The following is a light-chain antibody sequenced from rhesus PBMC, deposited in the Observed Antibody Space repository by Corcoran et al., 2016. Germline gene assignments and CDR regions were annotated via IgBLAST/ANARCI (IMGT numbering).Light chain of an antibody. V-gene: IGKV1S14*01. Sequence: DIQMTQSPSSLSASVGDTVTITCRASQGISNYLAWYQQKTGKTPKPLIYFASKLESGVPSRFSGSVSVTDITLTISSLQPEDFSIYCCQQHNSYPLTFGGGTKGESK. CDR1: QGISNY. J-gene: IGKJ4*01. CDR2: FAS. CDR3: QQHNSYPLT.